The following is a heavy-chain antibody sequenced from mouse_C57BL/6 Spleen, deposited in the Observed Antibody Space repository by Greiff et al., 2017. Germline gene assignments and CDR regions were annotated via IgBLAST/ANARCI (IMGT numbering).Heavy chain of an antibody. CDR1: GYTFTDYY. D-gene: IGHD1-1*02. CDR2: IYPGSGNT. CDR3: ARGYGYYAMDY. V-gene: IGHV1-76*01. Sequence: VQLQQSGAELVRPGASVKLSCKASGYTFTDYYINWVKQRPGQGLEWIARIYPGSGNTYYNEKFKGKATLTAEKSSSTADMQLSSLTSEDSAVYFCARGYGYYAMDYWGQGTSVTGSS. J-gene: IGHJ4*01.